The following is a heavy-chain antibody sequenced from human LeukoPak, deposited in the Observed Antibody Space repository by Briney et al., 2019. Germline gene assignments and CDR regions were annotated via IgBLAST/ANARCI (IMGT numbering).Heavy chain of an antibody. CDR2: IIPIFGTA. J-gene: IGHJ5*02. V-gene: IGHV1-69*01. CDR3: ARSGLNDFWSGYYNWFDP. Sequence: GASVKVSCKASGGTLSSYAISWVRQAPGQGLEWMGGIIPIFGTANYAQKFQGRVTITADESTSTAYMELSSLRSEDTAVYYCARSGLNDFWSGYYNWFDPWGQGTLVTVSS. D-gene: IGHD3-3*01. CDR1: GGTLSSYA.